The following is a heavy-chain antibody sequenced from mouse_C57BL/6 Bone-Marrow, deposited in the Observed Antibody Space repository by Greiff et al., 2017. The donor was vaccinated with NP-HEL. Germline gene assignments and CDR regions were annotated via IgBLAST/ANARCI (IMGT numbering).Heavy chain of an antibody. D-gene: IGHD1-1*01. V-gene: IGHV1-52*01. CDR2: IDPSDSET. J-gene: IGHJ2*01. Sequence: VQLQQPGAELVRPGSSVKLSCKASGYTFTSYWMHWVKQRPIQGLEWIGNIDPSDSETHYNQKFKDKATLTVDKSSSTAYMQLSSLTSEDSAVYYCARGGTGYGSSPFDYWGQGTTLTVSS. CDR3: ARGGTGYGSSPFDY. CDR1: GYTFTSYW.